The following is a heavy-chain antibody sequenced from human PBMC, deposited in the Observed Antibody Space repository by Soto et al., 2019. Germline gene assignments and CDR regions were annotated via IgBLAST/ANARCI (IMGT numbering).Heavy chain of an antibody. V-gene: IGHV1-8*01. J-gene: IGHJ3*02. CDR3: ARGIYSGYDFAFDI. D-gene: IGHD5-12*01. Sequence: GASVKVSCKASGYTFTSYDINWVRQATGQGLEWMGWMNPNSGNTGYAQKFQGRVTMTRNTSISTAYMELSSLRSEDTAVYYCARGIYSGYDFAFDIWGQGTMVTVSS. CDR2: MNPNSGNT. CDR1: GYTFTSYD.